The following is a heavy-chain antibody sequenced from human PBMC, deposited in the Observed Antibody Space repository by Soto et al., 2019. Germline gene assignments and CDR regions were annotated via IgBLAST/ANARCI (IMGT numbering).Heavy chain of an antibody. D-gene: IGHD3-22*01. CDR3: AKDKGFATMIVVVTYYFDY. J-gene: IGHJ4*02. Sequence: PGGSLRLSCAASGFTFSGYGMHWVRQAPGKGLEWVAVISYDGSNKYYADSVKGRFTISRDNSKNTLYLQMNSLRAEDTAVYYCAKDKGFATMIVVVTYYFDYWGQGTLVTVSS. V-gene: IGHV3-30*18. CDR1: GFTFSGYG. CDR2: ISYDGSNK.